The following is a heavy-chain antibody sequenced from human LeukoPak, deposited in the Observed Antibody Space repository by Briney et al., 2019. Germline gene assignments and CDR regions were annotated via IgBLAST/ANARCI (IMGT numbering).Heavy chain of an antibody. CDR1: GYVLNKYG. J-gene: IGHJ4*02. V-gene: IGHV1-18*01. Sequence: ASVNVSCTASGYVLNKYGITWVRQAPGPGLEWMGWISAYDCKRDFAQRFHDRLTMTTDTSTSTAYMELRNLRSDDTAIYYYSRVDYIDVGGSLHWGQGTLVTVSS. CDR3: SRVDYIDVGGSLH. D-gene: IGHD3-9*01. CDR2: ISAYDCKR.